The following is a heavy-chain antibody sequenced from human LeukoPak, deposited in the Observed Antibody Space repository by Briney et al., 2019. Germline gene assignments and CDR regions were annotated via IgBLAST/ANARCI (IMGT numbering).Heavy chain of an antibody. Sequence: SETLSLTCSVSGDSISDYTWSWTRQPAGMGLEWIGRMYPSGDTNYNPSFESRVTMSVDTSKNHFSLKMTSVTAADTAVYFCARETLNRGWYGDLWGQGTLVTVSS. J-gene: IGHJ5*02. CDR2: MYPSGDT. D-gene: IGHD6-19*01. CDR3: ARETLNRGWYGDL. V-gene: IGHV4-4*07. CDR1: GDSISDYT.